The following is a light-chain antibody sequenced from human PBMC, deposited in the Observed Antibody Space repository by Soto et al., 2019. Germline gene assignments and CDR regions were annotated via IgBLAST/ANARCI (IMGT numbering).Light chain of an antibody. CDR2: DAS. Sequence: VVLKQSPSTLSLYPGQIATLSCSTSLSVSVYLDWYQQKPGLAPRLLISDASNRATGIPARFSGSGSGTDFTLTISSLEPEDFAVYYCHQRQYRPPITFGQGTRLEI. V-gene: IGKV3-11*01. CDR3: HQRQYRPPIT. CDR1: LSVSVY. J-gene: IGKJ5*01.